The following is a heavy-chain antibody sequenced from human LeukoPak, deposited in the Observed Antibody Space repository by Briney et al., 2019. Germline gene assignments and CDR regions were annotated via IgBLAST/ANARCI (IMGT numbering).Heavy chain of an antibody. CDR1: GFTFSNYG. CDR2: INGNGITT. D-gene: IGHD3-10*01. V-gene: IGHV3-23*01. J-gene: IGHJ6*03. Sequence: PGGSLRLSCAASGFTFSNYGMTWVRQAPGKGLECVSTINGNGITTYYADSVKGRFTISRDNSKNTQYLQINSLRAEDTAVYYCAKDLVRGVNYYYYMHVWGKGTTVTLSS. CDR3: AKDLVRGVNYYYYMHV.